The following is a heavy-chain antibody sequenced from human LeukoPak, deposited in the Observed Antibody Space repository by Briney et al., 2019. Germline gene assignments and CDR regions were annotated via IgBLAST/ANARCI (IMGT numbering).Heavy chain of an antibody. CDR3: ARVLSGSGSYSYYYYYGMDV. J-gene: IGHJ6*02. D-gene: IGHD3-10*01. Sequence: GGSLRLSCAASGFTFDDYGMSWVRQAPGKGLEWVSSISSSSSYIYYADSVKGRFTISRDNAKNSLYLQMNSLRAEGTAVYYCARVLSGSGSYSYYYYYGMDVWGQGTTVTVSS. V-gene: IGHV3-21*01. CDR1: GFTFDDYG. CDR2: ISSSSSYI.